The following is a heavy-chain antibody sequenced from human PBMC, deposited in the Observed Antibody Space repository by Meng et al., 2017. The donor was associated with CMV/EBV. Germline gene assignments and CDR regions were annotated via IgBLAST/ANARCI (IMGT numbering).Heavy chain of an antibody. D-gene: IGHD1-20*01. CDR2: ISWNSGSI. CDR1: GFTFDDYA. CDR3: AKDLSPSITGTPGYYYYGMDV. V-gene: IGHV3-9*01. Sequence: GGSLRLSCAASGFTFDDYAMHWVWQAPGKGLEWVSGISWNSGSIGYADSVKGRFTISRDNAKNSLYLQMNSLRAEDTALYYCAKDLSPSITGTPGYYYYGMDVWGQGTTVTVSS. J-gene: IGHJ6*02.